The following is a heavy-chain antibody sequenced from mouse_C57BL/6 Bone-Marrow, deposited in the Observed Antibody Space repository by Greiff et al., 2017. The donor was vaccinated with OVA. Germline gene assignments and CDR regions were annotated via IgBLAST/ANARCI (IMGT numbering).Heavy chain of an antibody. Sequence: VQRVESGAELVRPGASVKLSCKASGYTFTDYYINWVKQRPGQGLEWIARIYPGSGNTYYNEKFKGKATLTAEKSSSTAYMQLSSLTSEDSAVYFCARGDYDEGAWFAYWGQGTLVTVSA. D-gene: IGHD2-4*01. CDR2: IYPGSGNT. V-gene: IGHV1-76*01. J-gene: IGHJ3*01. CDR1: GYTFTDYY. CDR3: ARGDYDEGAWFAY.